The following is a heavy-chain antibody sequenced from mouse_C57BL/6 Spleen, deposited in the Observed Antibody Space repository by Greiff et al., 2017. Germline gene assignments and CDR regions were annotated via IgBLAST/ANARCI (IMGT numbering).Heavy chain of an antibody. Sequence: VQLKESGGGLVQPGGSLSLSCAASGFTFTDYYMSWVRQPPGKALEWLGFIRNKANGYTTEYSASVKGRFTISRDNSQSILYLQMNALRAEDSATYYCARTMVTFDYWGQGTTLTGSS. D-gene: IGHD2-2*01. CDR3: ARTMVTFDY. CDR1: GFTFTDYY. J-gene: IGHJ2*01. CDR2: IRNKANGYTT. V-gene: IGHV7-3*01.